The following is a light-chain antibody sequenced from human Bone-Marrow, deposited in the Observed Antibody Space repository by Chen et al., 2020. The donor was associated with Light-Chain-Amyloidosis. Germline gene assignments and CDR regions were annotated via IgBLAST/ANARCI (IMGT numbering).Light chain of an antibody. J-gene: IGLJ2*01. CDR3: QSADSSGTYEVI. CDR2: RDT. Sequence: SYELTQPPSVSVSPAQTARITCSGDDLPTKYAYWYQQKPGQAPVLVIHRDTERPSGISARFCGSSSATTATLAISGVQAEDEADYHCQSADSSGTYEVIFGGGTKLTVL. CDR1: DLPTKY. V-gene: IGLV3-25*03.